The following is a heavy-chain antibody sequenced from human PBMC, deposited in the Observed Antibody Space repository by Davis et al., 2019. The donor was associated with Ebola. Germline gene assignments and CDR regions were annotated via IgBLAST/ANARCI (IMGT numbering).Heavy chain of an antibody. Sequence: ASVKVSCKASGYTFTSYDINWVRQATGQGLEWMGWMNPNSGNTGYAQKFQGRVTMTRNTSISTAYMELSRLRSDDTAVYYCARLRGGSYFRAHAFDIWGQGTMVTVSS. V-gene: IGHV1-8*01. CDR3: ARLRGGSYFRAHAFDI. J-gene: IGHJ3*02. CDR1: GYTFTSYD. CDR2: MNPNSGNT. D-gene: IGHD1-26*01.